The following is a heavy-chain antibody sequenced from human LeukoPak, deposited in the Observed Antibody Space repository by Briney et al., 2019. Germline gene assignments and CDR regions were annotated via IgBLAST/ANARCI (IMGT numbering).Heavy chain of an antibody. Sequence: PSETLSLTCTVSGGSISSGGYYWSWIRQPPGKGLEWIGYIYHSGSTYYNPSLKSRVTISVDRSKNQFSLKLSSVTAADTAVYYCARVVAIFGVASPPDYWGQGTLVTVSS. CDR2: IYHSGST. J-gene: IGHJ4*02. CDR1: GGSISSGGYY. CDR3: ARVVAIFGVASPPDY. D-gene: IGHD3-3*01. V-gene: IGHV4-30-2*01.